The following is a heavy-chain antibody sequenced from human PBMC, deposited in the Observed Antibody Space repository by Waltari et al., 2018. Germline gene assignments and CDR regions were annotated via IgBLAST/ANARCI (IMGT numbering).Heavy chain of an antibody. J-gene: IGHJ4*02. CDR1: GGSINIYY. Sequence: QVQLQESGPGLVKPSETLSLTCTVSGGSINIYYWIWIRQPPGKGLEWIGYVYYTRNTIHNPSLESRVTLSADPSKNQVSLRLRSVTAADTAVYYCARGMSSVWYGPFDYWGQGTLVTVSS. V-gene: IGHV4-59*08. CDR2: VYYTRNT. CDR3: ARGMSSVWYGPFDY. D-gene: IGHD6-19*01.